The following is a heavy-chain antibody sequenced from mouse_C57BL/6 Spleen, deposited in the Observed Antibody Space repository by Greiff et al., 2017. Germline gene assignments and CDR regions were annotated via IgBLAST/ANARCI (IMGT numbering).Heavy chain of an antibody. D-gene: IGHD3-2*02. CDR2: IYPGDGDT. V-gene: IGHV1-80*01. J-gene: IGHJ3*01. Sequence: VQLQQSGAELVKPGASVKISCKASGYAFSSYWMNWVKQRPGKGLEWIGQIYPGDGDTNYNGKFKGKATLTADKSSSTAYMQLSSLTSEDSAVYFCAREELRHENFAYWGQGTLVTVSA. CDR3: AREELRHENFAY. CDR1: GYAFSSYW.